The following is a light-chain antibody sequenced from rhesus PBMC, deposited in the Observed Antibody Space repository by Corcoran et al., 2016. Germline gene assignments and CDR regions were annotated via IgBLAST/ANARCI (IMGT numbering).Light chain of an antibody. J-gene: IGKJ1*01. CDR3: QHYYSAPWT. CDR1: QGITND. CDR2: GAS. Sequence: DIQMTQSPSSVSASVGDRVTITCRASQGITNDLAWYQQKPGETPKLLIYGASRLTSGIPSRFSGSGSVTDFTLTISDLQSEDFTTYYCQHYYSAPWTFGQGTKVEIK. V-gene: IGKV1S17*01.